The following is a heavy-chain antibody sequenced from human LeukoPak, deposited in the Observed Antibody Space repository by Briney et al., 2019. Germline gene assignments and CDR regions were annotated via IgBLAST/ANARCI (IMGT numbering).Heavy chain of an antibody. CDR1: GFTFSSYA. V-gene: IGHV3-23*01. CDR3: TKVPNGDYVGAFDP. D-gene: IGHD4-17*01. CDR2: ISGSGGST. Sequence: GGSLRLSCAASGFTFSSYAMSWVRQAPGKGLEWVSAISGSGGSTYYADSVKGRFTISRDNSKNTLYLQMNSLRAEDTAVYYCTKVPNGDYVGAFDPWGQGTLVTVSS. J-gene: IGHJ5*02.